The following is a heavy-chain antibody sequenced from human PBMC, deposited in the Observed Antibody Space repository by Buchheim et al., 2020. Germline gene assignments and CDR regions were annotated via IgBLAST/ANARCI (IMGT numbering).Heavy chain of an antibody. CDR1: GGSISSGGYY. D-gene: IGHD6-19*01. J-gene: IGHJ2*01. V-gene: IGHV4-31*03. CDR2: IYYSGST. Sequence: QVQLQESGPGLVKPSQTLSLTCTVSGGSISSGGYYWSWIRQHPGKVLEWIGYIYYSGSTYYNPSLKSRVTISVDTSKNQFSLSLSSVTAAGTAVYDCGRKGGGGSGWLRVGWYFDLWGRGTL. CDR3: GRKGGGGSGWLRVGWYFDL.